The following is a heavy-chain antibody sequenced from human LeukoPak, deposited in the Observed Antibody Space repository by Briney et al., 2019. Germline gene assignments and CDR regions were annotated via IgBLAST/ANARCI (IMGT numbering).Heavy chain of an antibody. CDR3: ARGHYDSSGYYYPYFDY. Sequence: GESLKISCEGSGYRFTTYWIGWVRQMPGKGLEWMGIIYPGDSDTRYSPSFQGQVTISADKSISTAYLQWSSLKASDTAMYYCARGHYDSSGYYYPYFDYWGQGTLVTVSS. V-gene: IGHV5-51*01. CDR1: GYRFTTYW. J-gene: IGHJ4*02. CDR2: IYPGDSDT. D-gene: IGHD3-22*01.